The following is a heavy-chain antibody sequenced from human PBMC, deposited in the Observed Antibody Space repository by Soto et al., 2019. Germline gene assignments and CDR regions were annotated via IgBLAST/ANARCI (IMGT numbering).Heavy chain of an antibody. CDR2: INAGNGNT. CDR3: ARDHDYGEYGEHDY. V-gene: IGHV1-3*01. Sequence: GASVKVSCKASGYTFTSYAMHWVRQAPGQRLEWMGWINAGNGNTKYSQKFQGRVTITRDTSASTAYMELSSLRSEDTAVYYCARDHDYGEYGEHDYWGQGTLVTVSS. D-gene: IGHD4-17*01. CDR1: GYTFTSYA. J-gene: IGHJ4*01.